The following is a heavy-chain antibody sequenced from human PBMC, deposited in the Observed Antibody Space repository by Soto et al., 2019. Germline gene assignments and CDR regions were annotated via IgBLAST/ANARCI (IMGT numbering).Heavy chain of an antibody. V-gene: IGHV4-31*03. D-gene: IGHD3-22*01. Sequence: QVQLQESGPGLVKPSQTLSLTCTVSGGSISSGGYYWSWIRQHPGKGLEWIGYIYYSGSTYYNPSLKSRVTISVDPSKYQSSLKLSSVTAADTAVYYCAREGRYYYDSSGYYYRQFDYWGQGTLVTVSS. J-gene: IGHJ4*02. CDR2: IYYSGST. CDR1: GGSISSGGYY. CDR3: AREGRYYYDSSGYYYRQFDY.